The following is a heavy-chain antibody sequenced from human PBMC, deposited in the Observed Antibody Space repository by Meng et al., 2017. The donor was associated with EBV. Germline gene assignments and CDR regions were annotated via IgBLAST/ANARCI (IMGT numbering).Heavy chain of an antibody. CDR3: ARDGRLYDTPSPFDY. J-gene: IGHJ4*02. D-gene: IGHD3-22*01. V-gene: IGHV1-18*01. CDR1: GYTFTSYG. CDR2: ISAYNGNT. Sequence: QVQLVPYGAEVKKPGASVNVSCKASGYTFTSYGISWVRQAPGQGLEWMGWISAYNGNTNYAQKLQGRVTMTTDTSTSTAYMELRSLRSDDTAVYYCARDGRLYDTPSPFDYWGQGTLVTVSS.